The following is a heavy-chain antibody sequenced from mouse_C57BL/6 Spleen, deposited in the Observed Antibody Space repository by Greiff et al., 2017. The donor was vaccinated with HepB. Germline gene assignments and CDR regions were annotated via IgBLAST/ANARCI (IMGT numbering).Heavy chain of an antibody. CDR2: ISDGGSYT. CDR1: GFTFSSYA. V-gene: IGHV5-4*01. CDR3: ARDEDYGSSPYAMDY. D-gene: IGHD1-1*01. J-gene: IGHJ4*01. Sequence: EVQVVESGGGLVKPGGSLKLSCAASGFTFSSYAMSWVRQTPEKRLEWVATISDGGSYTYYPDNVKGRFTISRDNAKNNLYLQMSHLKSEDTAMYYCARDEDYGSSPYAMDYWGQGTSVTVSS.